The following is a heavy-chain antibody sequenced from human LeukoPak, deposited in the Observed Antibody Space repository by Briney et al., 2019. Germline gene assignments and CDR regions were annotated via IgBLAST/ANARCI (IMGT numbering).Heavy chain of an antibody. CDR2: IYYSGST. J-gene: IGHJ3*02. Sequence: PSETLSLTCTVSGGSISSSSYYWGWIRQPPGKGLEWIGSIYYSGSTYYNPSLKSRVTISVDTSKNQFSLKVRSVTAADTAVYYCARQVLEMTAMYAFDIWGQGTIVTVSS. CDR1: GGSISSSSYY. CDR3: ARQVLEMTAMYAFDI. D-gene: IGHD5-24*01. V-gene: IGHV4-39*01.